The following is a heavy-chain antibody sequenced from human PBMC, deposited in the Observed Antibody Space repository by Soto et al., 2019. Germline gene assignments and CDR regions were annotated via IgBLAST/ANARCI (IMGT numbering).Heavy chain of an antibody. CDR3: AREYWFIQQLAPRSDYGMDV. CDR1: GYTFTSYG. D-gene: IGHD6-13*01. Sequence: ASVKVSCKASGYTFTSYGISWVRQAPGQGLEWMGWISAYNGNTNYAQKLQGRVTMTTDTSTSTAYMEQRSLRSDDTAVYYCAREYWFIQQLAPRSDYGMDVWGQGTTVTVSS. J-gene: IGHJ6*02. V-gene: IGHV1-18*01. CDR2: ISAYNGNT.